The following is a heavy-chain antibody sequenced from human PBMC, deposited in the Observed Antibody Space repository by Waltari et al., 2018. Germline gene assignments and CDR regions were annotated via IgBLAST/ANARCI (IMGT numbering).Heavy chain of an antibody. V-gene: IGHV4-59*12. D-gene: IGHD5-12*01. J-gene: IGHJ5*02. Sequence: QVQLQESGPGLVKPSETLSLTCTVSGGSISGSYWTWIRQTPGKGLEWIGYISYSGTTNYNPSLKSRVTISLDTPKNQFSLKLSSVTAADTAVYYCARFIRLQLDWFDPWGQGALVTVSS. CDR1: GGSISGSY. CDR3: ARFIRLQLDWFDP. CDR2: ISYSGTT.